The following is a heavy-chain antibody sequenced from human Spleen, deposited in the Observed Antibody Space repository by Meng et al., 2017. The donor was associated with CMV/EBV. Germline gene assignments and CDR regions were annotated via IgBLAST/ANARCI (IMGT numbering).Heavy chain of an antibody. J-gene: IGHJ5*02. CDR1: GASISNYF. CDR3: ARGVGSQGKAYSSGWYPRGGDWFDP. CDR2: IYFSGNT. D-gene: IGHD6-19*01. V-gene: IGHV4-59*12. Sequence: SETLSLTCSVPGASISNYFWSWIRQPPGKGLEWIGYIYFSGNTNYNPSLNSRVTISVDTSKNQFSLKLCSVTAADTAVYYCARGVGSQGKAYSSGWYPRGGDWFDPWGQGTLVTVSS.